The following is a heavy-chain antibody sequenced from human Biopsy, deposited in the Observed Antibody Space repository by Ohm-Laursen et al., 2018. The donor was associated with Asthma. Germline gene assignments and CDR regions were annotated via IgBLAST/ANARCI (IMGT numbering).Heavy chain of an antibody. CDR2: ISKDASTQ. CDR1: GFSFSNFA. CDR3: VRDGTDDAFDI. Sequence: SLRLPCAASGFSFSNFAIHWVRQAQGKGLEWVGVISKDASTQDYADSVKGRFTMARDNSKNTLDLQMNSLREEGTAVYYCVRDGTDDAFDIWGQGTVVSVSS. V-gene: IGHV3-30*05. J-gene: IGHJ3*02. D-gene: IGHD1-1*01.